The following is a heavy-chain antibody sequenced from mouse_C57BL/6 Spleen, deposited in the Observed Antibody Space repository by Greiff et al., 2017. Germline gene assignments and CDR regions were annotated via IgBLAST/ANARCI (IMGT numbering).Heavy chain of an antibody. V-gene: IGHV1-61*01. CDR1: GYTFTSYW. J-gene: IGHJ1*03. CDR3: ARGSFYYGSSYWYFDV. Sequence: QVQLQQSGAELVRPGSSVKLSCKASGYTFTSYWMDWVKQRPGQGLEWIGNIYPSDSETHYNQKFKDKATLTVDKSSSTAYMQLSSLTSEDSAVYYCARGSFYYGSSYWYFDVWGTGTTVTVSS. D-gene: IGHD1-1*01. CDR2: IYPSDSET.